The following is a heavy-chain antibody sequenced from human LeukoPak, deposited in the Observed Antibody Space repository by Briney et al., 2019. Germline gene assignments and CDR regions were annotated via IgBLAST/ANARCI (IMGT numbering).Heavy chain of an antibody. CDR2: ISYEGSNK. CDR1: GFSFSSYG. Sequence: GGSLRLSCAASGFSFSSYGMHWVRQAPGKGLEWVAVISYEGSNKYYADSVKGRFTISRDNSKNTLYLQMNSLRAEDTAVYYCAKDIGNWDFDYWGQGTLVTVSS. D-gene: IGHD7-27*01. V-gene: IGHV3-30*18. CDR3: AKDIGNWDFDY. J-gene: IGHJ4*02.